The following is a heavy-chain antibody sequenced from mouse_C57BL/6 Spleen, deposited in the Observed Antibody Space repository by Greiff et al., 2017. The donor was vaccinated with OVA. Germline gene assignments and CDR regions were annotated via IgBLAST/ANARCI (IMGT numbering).Heavy chain of an antibody. J-gene: IGHJ2*01. D-gene: IGHD3-2*02. CDR1: GYSITSGYY. CDR3: ARLGTAQAPFDY. Sequence: EVKLEESGPGLVKPSQSLSLTCSVTGYSITSGYYWNWIRQFPGNKLEWMGYISYDGSNNYNPSLKNRISITRDTSKNQFFLKLNSVTTEDTATYYCARLGTAQAPFDYWGQGTTLTVSS. V-gene: IGHV3-6*01. CDR2: ISYDGSN.